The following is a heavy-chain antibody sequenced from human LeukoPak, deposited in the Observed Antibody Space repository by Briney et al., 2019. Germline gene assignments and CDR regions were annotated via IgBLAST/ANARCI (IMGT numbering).Heavy chain of an antibody. CDR1: GGSTSSRDYY. CDR2: MSSSGTA. D-gene: IGHD2-21*01. Sequence: PSETLSLTRTVSGGSTSSRDYYWGWIRQPPGKGLQWIASMSSSGTAFYSPSLKSRLTMSVDTSRNRFSMNLNSVAPSDTAVYYCVRLWTRPIALDQHYIDAWGQGILVTVSS. V-gene: IGHV4-39*01. CDR3: VRLWTRPIALDQHYIDA. J-gene: IGHJ4*02.